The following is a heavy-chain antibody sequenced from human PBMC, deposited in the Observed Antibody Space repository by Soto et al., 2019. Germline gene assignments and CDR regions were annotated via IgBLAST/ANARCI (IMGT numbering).Heavy chain of an antibody. J-gene: IGHJ4*02. CDR1: GYSFTSYW. CDR2: IYPGDSDT. D-gene: IGHD6-13*01. CDR3: ARHLPSWYGFPPDFDY. V-gene: IGHV5-51*01. Sequence: EVQLVQSGAEVKKPGESLKISCKGSGYSFTSYWIGWVRQMPGKGLEWMGIIYPGDSDTRYSPSFQGQVTISADKSISTAYLQCSSLKASDNAMYYCARHLPSWYGFPPDFDYWGQGSLVTVSS.